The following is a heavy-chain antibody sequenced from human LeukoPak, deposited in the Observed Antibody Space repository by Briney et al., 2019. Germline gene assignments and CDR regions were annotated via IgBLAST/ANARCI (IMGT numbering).Heavy chain of an antibody. Sequence: WGTLRLTCAASGFTFSDVYMSWICQPPPKGLDRLSYISPTDYTNYADSVKGRFTISRDNAKTSMYLQMNSLRVEDTAVYFWAIGTEYNYDPFGDWGQGTLVTVSS. D-gene: IGHD5-18*01. CDR2: ISPTDYT. J-gene: IGHJ4*02. V-gene: IGHV3-11*06. CDR3: AIGTEYNYDPFGD. CDR1: GFTFSDVY.